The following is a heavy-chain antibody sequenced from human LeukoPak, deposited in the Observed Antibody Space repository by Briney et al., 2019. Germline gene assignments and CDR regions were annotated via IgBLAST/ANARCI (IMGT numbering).Heavy chain of an antibody. CDR1: GFTFSAYA. V-gene: IGHV3-30-3*01. J-gene: IGHJ3*02. CDR3: ARESDYYDSSGYYDAFDI. D-gene: IGHD3-22*01. Sequence: PGGSLRLSCEASGFTFSAYAMTWVRQAPGKGLEWVAVISYDGSNKYYADSVKGRFTISRDNSKNTLYLQMNSLRAEDTAVYYCARESDYYDSSGYYDAFDIWGQGTMVTVSS. CDR2: ISYDGSNK.